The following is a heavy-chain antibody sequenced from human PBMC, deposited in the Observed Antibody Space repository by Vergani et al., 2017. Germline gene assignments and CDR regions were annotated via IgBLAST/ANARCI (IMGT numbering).Heavy chain of an antibody. J-gene: IGHJ6*03. Sequence: QITLKESGPTLVKPTQTLTLTCTFSGFSLNTRGVRVAWIRQPPGKALDWLALIYWNDAQHYSPSLNNRVTITKDTSKSQVVLTMTNMDYVDTGTYYCVYRKTDCGTTGYFYPFYYYYYMDVWGKGTTVTVSS. CDR3: VYRKTDCGTTGYFYPFYYYYYMDV. V-gene: IGHV2-5*04. CDR2: IYWNDAQ. D-gene: IGHD1-7*01. CDR1: GFSLNTRGVR.